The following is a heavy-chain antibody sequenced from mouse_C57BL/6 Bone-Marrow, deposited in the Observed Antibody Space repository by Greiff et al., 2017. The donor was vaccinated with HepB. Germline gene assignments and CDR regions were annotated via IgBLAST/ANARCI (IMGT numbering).Heavy chain of an antibody. CDR1: GYTFTSYW. J-gene: IGHJ2*01. Sequence: VKLQESGAELAKPGASVKLSCKASGYTFTSYWMHWVKQRPGQGLEWIGNIYPSDSETHYNQKFKDKATLTVDKSSSTAYMQLSSLTSEDSAVYYCAICEDYWGQGTTLTVSS. CDR3: AICEDY. CDR2: IYPSDSET. V-gene: IGHV1-61*01.